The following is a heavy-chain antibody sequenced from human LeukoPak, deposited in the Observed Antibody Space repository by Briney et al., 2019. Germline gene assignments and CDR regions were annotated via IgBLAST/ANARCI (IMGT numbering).Heavy chain of an antibody. V-gene: IGHV3-21*01. J-gene: IGHJ5*01. D-gene: IGHD2-8*02. Sequence: PGGSLRLSCAGSGFALKSYSLTWVRQAPGRGLEWVSSISSTSAYIHYADSVKGRFTISRDNVDNVVYLEMNSLGAEDTATYYCARVAVSGPTGWFDSWGQGTLVIVSS. CDR1: GFALKSYS. CDR3: ARVAVSGPTGWFDS. CDR2: ISSTSAYI.